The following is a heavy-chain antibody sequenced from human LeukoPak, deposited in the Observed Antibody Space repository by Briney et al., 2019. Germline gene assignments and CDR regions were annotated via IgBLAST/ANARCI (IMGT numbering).Heavy chain of an antibody. CDR3: ARVGDSGSYWLSFDY. CDR2: INHSGST. Sequence: GSLRLSCAASGFTFSSFWMSWVRQPPGKGLEWIGEINHSGSTNYNPSLKSRVTISVDTSKNQFSLKLSSVTAADTAVYYCARVGDSGSYWLSFDYWGQGTLVTVSS. J-gene: IGHJ4*02. CDR1: GFTFSSFW. V-gene: IGHV4-34*01. D-gene: IGHD1-26*01.